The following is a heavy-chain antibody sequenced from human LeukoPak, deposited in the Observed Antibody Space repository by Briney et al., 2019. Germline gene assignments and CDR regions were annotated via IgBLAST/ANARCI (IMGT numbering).Heavy chain of an antibody. CDR1: GFAFDTYA. CDR2: IRASGVST. CDR3: AKVPYDSVGYYYFDY. V-gene: IGHV3-23*01. D-gene: IGHD3-22*01. Sequence: GGSLRLSCVASGFAFDTYAMSWVRHGPGKGLEWVSDIRASGVSTYYADSVKGRFTISRDNSKNTLHLQLNSLRAEDTALYYCAKVPYDSVGYYYFDYWGQGTLVTVSS. J-gene: IGHJ4*02.